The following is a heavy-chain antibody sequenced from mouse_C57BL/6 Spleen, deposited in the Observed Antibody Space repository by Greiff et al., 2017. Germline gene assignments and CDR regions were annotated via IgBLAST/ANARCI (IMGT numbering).Heavy chain of an antibody. V-gene: IGHV1-18*01. CDR1: GYTFTDYN. Sequence: DVKLVESGPELVKPGASVKIPCKASGYTFTDYNMDWVKQSHGKSLEWIGDINPNNGGTIYNQKFKGKATLTVDKSSSTAYMELRSLTSEDTAVYYCARGRGTAQATHAMDYWGQGTSVTVSS. J-gene: IGHJ4*01. CDR2: INPNNGGT. D-gene: IGHD3-2*02. CDR3: ARGRGTAQATHAMDY.